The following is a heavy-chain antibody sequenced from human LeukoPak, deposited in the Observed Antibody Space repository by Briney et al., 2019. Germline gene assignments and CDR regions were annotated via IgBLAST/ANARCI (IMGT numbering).Heavy chain of an antibody. Sequence: SETLSLTCAVSGGSISSGGYSWGWIRQPPGKGLEWIRYIYHSGSTYYNPSLKSRVTISVDRSKNQFSLKLSSVTAADTAVYYCARVLCSSTSCYPYFDYWGQGTLVTVSS. CDR1: GGSISSGGYS. J-gene: IGHJ4*02. V-gene: IGHV4-30-2*01. CDR2: IYHSGST. CDR3: ARVLCSSTSCYPYFDY. D-gene: IGHD2-2*01.